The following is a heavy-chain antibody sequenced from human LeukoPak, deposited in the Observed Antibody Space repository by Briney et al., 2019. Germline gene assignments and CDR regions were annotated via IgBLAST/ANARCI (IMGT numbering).Heavy chain of an antibody. CDR2: ISGSGGST. CDR3: AKGRGYCTNGVCAPDYYYYMDV. V-gene: IGHV3-23*01. D-gene: IGHD2-8*01. J-gene: IGHJ6*03. Sequence: PGGSLRLSCVASGFTFSTYATSWVRQAPGKGLEWVSTISGSGGSTYYADSVKGRFTISRDNSKNTLYLQMNSLRAEDTAVYYCAKGRGYCTNGVCAPDYYYYMDVWGKGTTVTVSS. CDR1: GFTFSTYA.